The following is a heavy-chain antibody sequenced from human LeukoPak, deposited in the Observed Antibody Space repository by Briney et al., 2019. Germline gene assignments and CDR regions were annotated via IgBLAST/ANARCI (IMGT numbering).Heavy chain of an antibody. Sequence: GGSLRLSCAASGFTFSSSAMSWVRQVPGKGLEWVSGISWNSGSIGYADSVKGRFTISRDNAKNSLYLQMNSLRAEDTALYYCAKVPPYCSGGSCFDYWGQGTLVTVSS. CDR1: GFTFSSSA. CDR3: AKVPPYCSGGSCFDY. CDR2: ISWNSGSI. V-gene: IGHV3-9*01. J-gene: IGHJ4*02. D-gene: IGHD2-15*01.